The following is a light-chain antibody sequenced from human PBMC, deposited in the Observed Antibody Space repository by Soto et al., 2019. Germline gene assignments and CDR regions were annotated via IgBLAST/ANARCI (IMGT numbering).Light chain of an antibody. J-gene: IGLJ3*02. Sequence: QSVLTQPPSASGTPGQRVIISCSGSRSNIQSNTVNWYQQLPGTAPKLLIHSDNMRPSGVPDRFSGSKSGTSASLAISGLPSEDEADYYCSTWDDRLTGWVFGGGTKLTVL. CDR3: STWDDRLTGWV. V-gene: IGLV1-44*01. CDR1: RSNIQSNT. CDR2: SDN.